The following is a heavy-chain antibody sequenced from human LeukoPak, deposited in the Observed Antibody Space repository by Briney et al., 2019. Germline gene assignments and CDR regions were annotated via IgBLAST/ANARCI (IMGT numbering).Heavy chain of an antibody. CDR2: IIPTLGIA. Sequence: EASVKVSCKASGGTFSSYAISWVRQAPGQGLEWVGRIIPTLGIANYAQKFQGSVTITADESTSTAYMELSSLRSEDTAVYYCAREGSGMGPPSFDYWGQGTLVTVSS. V-gene: IGHV1-69*04. CDR1: GGTFSSYA. D-gene: IGHD2-8*01. J-gene: IGHJ4*02. CDR3: AREGSGMGPPSFDY.